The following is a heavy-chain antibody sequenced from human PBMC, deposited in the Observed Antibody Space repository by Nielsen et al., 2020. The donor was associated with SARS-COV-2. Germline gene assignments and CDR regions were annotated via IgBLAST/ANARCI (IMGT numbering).Heavy chain of an antibody. Sequence: GESLKISCAASGFTFTNYWMHWVRQVPGKGLVWVARIKGDGSNTRYADFVRGRFTISRDNAKNTLYLQMNSLRAEDTAVYYCARDPDSGGYSFFDYWGQGTLVTVSS. CDR3: ARDPDSGGYSFFDY. J-gene: IGHJ4*02. D-gene: IGHD1-26*01. CDR2: IKGDGSNT. CDR1: GFTFTNYW. V-gene: IGHV3-74*01.